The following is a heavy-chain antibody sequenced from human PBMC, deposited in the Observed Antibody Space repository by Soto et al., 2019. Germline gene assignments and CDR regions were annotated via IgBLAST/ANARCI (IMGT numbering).Heavy chain of an antibody. CDR3: ARDVPHNWFDS. D-gene: IGHD3-10*02. Sequence: PGGSLRLSFAGSGFTFSGYSFHWVRLAPGKGLEWVAVISHDGSNKYYADFVKGRFTISRDNSKNMLYLQMNSLRVEDTAVYYCARDVPHNWFDSWGQGTLVTVSS. CDR1: GFTFSGYS. J-gene: IGHJ5*01. CDR2: ISHDGSNK. V-gene: IGHV3-33*01.